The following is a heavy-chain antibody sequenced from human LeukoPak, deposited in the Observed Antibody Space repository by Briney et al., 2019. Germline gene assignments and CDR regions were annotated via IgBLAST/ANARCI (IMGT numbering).Heavy chain of an antibody. CDR3: ARRGLQPGASFDP. V-gene: IGHV5-51*01. CDR1: GYSFTNYW. D-gene: IGHD2-2*01. Sequence: GESLKISCKGSGYSFTNYWIGWVRQMPGKGLEWMGLIYPGDSDTKYSPSFQSQVTISADKSISTAYLQWSSLKASDTAMYYCARRGLQPGASFDPWGQGTLVTVSS. J-gene: IGHJ5*02. CDR2: IYPGDSDT.